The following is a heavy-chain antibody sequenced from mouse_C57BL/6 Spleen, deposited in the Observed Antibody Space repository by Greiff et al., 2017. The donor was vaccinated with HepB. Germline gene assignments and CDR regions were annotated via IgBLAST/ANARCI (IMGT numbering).Heavy chain of an antibody. D-gene: IGHD1-1*01. CDR3: ARRGYYGSSYDWYFDV. CDR2: ISGGGGNT. V-gene: IGHV5-9*01. CDR1: GFTFSSYT. J-gene: IGHJ1*03. Sequence: EVKLVESGGGLVKPGGSLKLSCAASGFTFSSYTMSWVRQTPEKRLEWVATISGGGGNTYYPDSVKGRFTISRDNAKNTLYLQMSSLRSEDTALYDCARRGYYGSSYDWYFDVWGTGTTVTVSS.